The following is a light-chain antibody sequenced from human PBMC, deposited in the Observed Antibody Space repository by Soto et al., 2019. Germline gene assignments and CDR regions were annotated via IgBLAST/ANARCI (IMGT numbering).Light chain of an antibody. Sequence: AIQMTQSPSSLSASVGDTVTITCRASQGIRNDLGWYQQKPGEAPKLLIYAASSLQGGVPSRFSGSGSGSDFTLTISSLQPEDFATYYCLQDYNYPSTFGQGTKLEIK. CDR2: AAS. CDR1: QGIRND. CDR3: LQDYNYPST. J-gene: IGKJ2*01. V-gene: IGKV1-6*01.